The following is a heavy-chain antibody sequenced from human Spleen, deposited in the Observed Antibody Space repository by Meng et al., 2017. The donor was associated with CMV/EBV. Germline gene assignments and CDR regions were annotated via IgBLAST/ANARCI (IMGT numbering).Heavy chain of an antibody. CDR2: ITNENDI. V-gene: IGHV3-21*04. CDR3: ARSGAAGMAEPINFDY. Sequence: GESLKISCAASGFTFSGYGMNWVRQAPGKGLEWVSSITNENDIYYADSLKGRFTISRDNAKSSLYLHMKSLRAEDTAVYYCARSGAAGMAEPINFDYWGLGTLVTVSS. J-gene: IGHJ4*02. CDR1: GFTFSGYG. D-gene: IGHD1-26*01.